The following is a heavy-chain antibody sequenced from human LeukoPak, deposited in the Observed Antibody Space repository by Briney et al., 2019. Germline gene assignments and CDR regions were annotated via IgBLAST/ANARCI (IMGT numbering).Heavy chain of an antibody. D-gene: IGHD2/OR15-2a*01. J-gene: IGHJ3*01. V-gene: IGHV4-59*01. CDR1: GGSISRYY. CDR2: ISYSGST. Sequence: SETLSLTCTVSGGSISRYYWSWIRQPPGKGLGWIGYISYSGSTNYNPSLKSRVTISVDTSKNQFSLKLSSVTAADTAVYYCARVLSDAFHLWGQGTMVTVSS. CDR3: ARVLSDAFHL.